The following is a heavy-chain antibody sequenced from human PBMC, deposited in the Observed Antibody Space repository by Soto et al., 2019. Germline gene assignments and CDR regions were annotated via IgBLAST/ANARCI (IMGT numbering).Heavy chain of an antibody. D-gene: IGHD6-13*01. Sequence: EVQLVESGGGLVQPGGSLRLSCAASAFTFSSYSMNWVRQAPGKGLEWVSYISSSSSTIYYADSVKGRFTISRDNAKNSLYLQMNSLRDEDTAVYYCVGQQQTYYYYGKDVWGQGTTVTVSS. CDR2: ISSSSSTI. CDR3: VGQQQTYYYYGKDV. J-gene: IGHJ6*02. CDR1: AFTFSSYS. V-gene: IGHV3-48*02.